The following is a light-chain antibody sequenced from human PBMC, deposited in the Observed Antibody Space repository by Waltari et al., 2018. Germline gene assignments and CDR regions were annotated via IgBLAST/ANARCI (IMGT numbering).Light chain of an antibody. CDR3: QQSYSHTRT. CDR2: AAS. Sequence: DIQMTQSPSSLSASVGDRVNITCRASQSISSYLNWYQQKPGIAPKLLIYAASSLQSGVPSRFSGSGSGRDFALIISSLQPEDFATYACQQSYSHTRTFGQGTKVEIK. CDR1: QSISSY. J-gene: IGKJ1*01. V-gene: IGKV1-39*01.